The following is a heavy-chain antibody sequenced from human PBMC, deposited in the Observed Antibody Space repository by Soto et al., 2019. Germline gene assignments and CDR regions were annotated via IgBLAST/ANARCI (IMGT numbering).Heavy chain of an antibody. CDR3: ARNLAYGGGYTFDY. V-gene: IGHV3-72*01. Sequence: EVQLVESGGGLVQPGGSLRLSCEVSAFTFSDHFIDWVRQAPGKGLEWVGRSREKAHSYTTEYAASGTGRFTISRDDSRNSLYLQMNSLKTEDTAVYYCARNLAYGGGYTFDYWGQGTLVTVSS. J-gene: IGHJ4*02. CDR2: SREKAHSYTT. CDR1: AFTFSDHF. D-gene: IGHD2-21*01.